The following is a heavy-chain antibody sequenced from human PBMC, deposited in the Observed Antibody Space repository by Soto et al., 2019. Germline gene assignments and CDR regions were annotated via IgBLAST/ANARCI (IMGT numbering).Heavy chain of an antibody. D-gene: IGHD7-27*01. Sequence: EVQLVESGGGLVKPGGSLRLSCAASGFTFRSYTMTWVRQAPGKGLEWVSSITGSSTYIYYADSVKGRFTISRDNAKNSGYLQMNRLRAVDTAVYYCARGEELGAFDWFDPWGQGTLVTVSS. CDR1: GFTFRSYT. CDR3: ARGEELGAFDWFDP. J-gene: IGHJ5*02. V-gene: IGHV3-21*02. CDR2: ITGSSTYI.